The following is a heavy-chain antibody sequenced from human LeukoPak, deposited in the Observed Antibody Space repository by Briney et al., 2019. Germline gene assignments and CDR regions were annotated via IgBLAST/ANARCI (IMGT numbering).Heavy chain of an antibody. Sequence: ASVKVSCKASGYTFTSYGISWVRQAPGQGLEWMGWISAYNGNTNYAQKLQDRVTMTTDTSTSTAYMELRSLRSDDTAVYYCARVHDYSNYVGYYYYGMDVWGQGTTVTVSS. V-gene: IGHV1-18*01. CDR1: GYTFTSYG. CDR3: ARVHDYSNYVGYYYYGMDV. J-gene: IGHJ6*02. D-gene: IGHD4-11*01. CDR2: ISAYNGNT.